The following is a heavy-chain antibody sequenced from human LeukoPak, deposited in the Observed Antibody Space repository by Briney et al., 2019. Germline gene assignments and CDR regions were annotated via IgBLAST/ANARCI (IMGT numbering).Heavy chain of an antibody. V-gene: IGHV1-18*01. J-gene: IGHJ4*02. Sequence: ASVKVSCKASGYTFTSYGISWVRQAPGQGLEWMGWISAYNGNTNYAQKLQGRVTMTTDTSTSTAYMELRSLRSDDTAVYYCARARYYYGSGNYYKIGYYFDYWGQGTLVTVSS. D-gene: IGHD3-10*01. CDR2: ISAYNGNT. CDR3: ARARYYYGSGNYYKIGYYFDY. CDR1: GYTFTSYG.